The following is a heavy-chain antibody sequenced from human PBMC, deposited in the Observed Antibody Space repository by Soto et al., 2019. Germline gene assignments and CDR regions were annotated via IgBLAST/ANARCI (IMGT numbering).Heavy chain of an antibody. CDR2: ISGSGYST. Sequence: EVQLLESGGGLEQPGGSLRLSRAASGFTFSSYAMSWVRQAPGKGLEWVSAISGSGYSTYYADSVKGRFTISRDNSKNTLYLRMNSLRAEDTAVYYCATTRDISSGYPRWGDYGMGVWGQGTTVTVSS. V-gene: IGHV3-23*01. CDR3: ATTRDISSGYPRWGDYGMGV. CDR1: GFTFSSYA. D-gene: IGHD3-22*01. J-gene: IGHJ6*02.